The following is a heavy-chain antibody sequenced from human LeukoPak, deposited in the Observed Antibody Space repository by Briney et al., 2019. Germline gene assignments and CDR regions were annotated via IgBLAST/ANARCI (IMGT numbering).Heavy chain of an antibody. CDR1: GFTFSNYG. Sequence: GGSLRLSCAASGFTFSNYGLHWVRQAPGKGLEWVAFIPYDGSNKYYADSLKGRFTISRDNSKNTLYLQMNSLRAEDTAIYYRAKDICGGDCYPHGGYWGQGTLVTVPS. D-gene: IGHD2-21*01. CDR3: AKDICGGDCYPHGGY. V-gene: IGHV3-30*02. CDR2: IPYDGSNK. J-gene: IGHJ4*02.